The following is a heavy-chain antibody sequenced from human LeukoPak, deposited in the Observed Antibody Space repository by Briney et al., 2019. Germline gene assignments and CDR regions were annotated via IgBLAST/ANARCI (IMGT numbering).Heavy chain of an antibody. CDR3: ARGRISPDD. CDR1: GFTFSSYG. CDR2: IGGSGGST. V-gene: IGHV3-23*01. Sequence: GGSLRLSCSASGFTFSSYGMSWVRQAPGKGLEWVPGIGGSGGSTYYVDSVRGRFTISRDNSKNTLYLEMNSLRAEDTAAYYCARGRISPDDWGQGTLVTVSS. J-gene: IGHJ4*02. D-gene: IGHD3-10*01.